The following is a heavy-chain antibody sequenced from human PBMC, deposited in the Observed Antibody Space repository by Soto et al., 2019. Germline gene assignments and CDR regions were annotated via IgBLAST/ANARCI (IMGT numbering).Heavy chain of an antibody. V-gene: IGHV4-31*03. Sequence: LSLTCTVSGGPISSGDYYWSWIRQQPGKGLEWIGFIYYGGSTDYNPSLKSRVTMSIDTSKNQFSMKLSSVTAADTAVYYCARDRGHCSGTSCYWFDPWGQGTLDTVSS. D-gene: IGHD2-15*01. CDR1: GGPISSGDYY. CDR2: IYYGGST. J-gene: IGHJ5*01. CDR3: ARDRGHCSGTSCYWFDP.